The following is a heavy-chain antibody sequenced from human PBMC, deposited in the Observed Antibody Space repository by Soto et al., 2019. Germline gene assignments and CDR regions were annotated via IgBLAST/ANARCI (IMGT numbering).Heavy chain of an antibody. CDR3: ARIRAPYSGSYLAYYFDY. J-gene: IGHJ4*02. CDR1: GFSLSNARMG. Sequence: QVTLKESGPVLVKPTETLTLTCTVSGFSLSNARMGVSWIRQPPGKALEWLAHIFSNDEKSYSTSLKSRLTISKDTSKSQVVLTMANMDPVDTATYYCARIRAPYSGSYLAYYFDYWGQGTLVTVSS. CDR2: IFSNDEK. D-gene: IGHD1-26*01. V-gene: IGHV2-26*01.